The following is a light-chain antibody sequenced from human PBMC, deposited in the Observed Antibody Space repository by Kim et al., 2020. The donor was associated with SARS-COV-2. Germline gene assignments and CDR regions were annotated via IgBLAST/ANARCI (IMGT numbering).Light chain of an antibody. CDR2: GAS. J-gene: IGKJ4*01. V-gene: IGKV3-15*01. CDR1: QSISNK. Sequence: EIVMTQSPATLSVSPGERVTLSCRASQSISNKLAWYQQKPGQAPRLLIYGASTRATCIPARFSGSGSGTEFTLDISSLQSEDFAVYYCQQYYNWPPVTFGGGTKVDIK. CDR3: QQYYNWPPVT.